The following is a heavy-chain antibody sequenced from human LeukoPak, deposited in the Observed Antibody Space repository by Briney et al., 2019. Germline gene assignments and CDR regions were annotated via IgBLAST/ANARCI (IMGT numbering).Heavy chain of an antibody. CDR3: ARETLAFGELTYFDY. J-gene: IGHJ4*02. Sequence: SETLSLTCTVSGGSISSSSYYWGWIRQPPGKGLEWIGSIYYSGSTYYNPSLKSRVTISVDKSKNQFSLKLSSVTAADTAVYYCARETLAFGELTYFDYWGQGTLVTVSS. D-gene: IGHD3-10*01. CDR2: IYYSGST. CDR1: GGSISSSSYY. V-gene: IGHV4-39*07.